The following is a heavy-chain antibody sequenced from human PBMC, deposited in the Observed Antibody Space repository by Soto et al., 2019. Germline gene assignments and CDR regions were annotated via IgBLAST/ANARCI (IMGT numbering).Heavy chain of an antibody. D-gene: IGHD3-22*01. V-gene: IGHV4-31*03. CDR2: FYSSGSI. J-gene: IGHJ5*02. Sequence: LSLTCSVSGYSITAGGYYWSWIRQHPGKGLEWIGSFYSSGSIIYNPSLKSRVSISGDTSRNQFSMTLTSVTAADTALYYCARMYSSGSGWFHPWGQGTLVTVSS. CDR1: GYSITAGGYY. CDR3: ARMYSSGSGWFHP.